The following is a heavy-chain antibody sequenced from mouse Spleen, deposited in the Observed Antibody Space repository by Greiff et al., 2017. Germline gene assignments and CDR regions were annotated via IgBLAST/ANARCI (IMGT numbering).Heavy chain of an antibody. V-gene: IGHV1-61*01. J-gene: IGHJ4*01. CDR2: IYPSDSET. Sequence: QVHVKQPGAELVRPGSSVKLSCKASGYTFTSYWMDWVKQRPGQGLEWIGNIYPSDSETHYNQKFKDKATLTVDKSSSTAYMQLSSLTSEDSAVYYCAFSNYGYAMDYWGQGTSVTVSS. CDR3: AFSNYGYAMDY. D-gene: IGHD2-5*01. CDR1: GYTFTSYW.